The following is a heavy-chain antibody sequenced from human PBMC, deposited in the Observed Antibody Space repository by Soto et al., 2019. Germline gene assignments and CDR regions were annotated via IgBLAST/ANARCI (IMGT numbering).Heavy chain of an antibody. J-gene: IGHJ6*02. CDR1: GGSISSGGYY. D-gene: IGHD3-10*01. CDR3: ARETSGIYYYGMDV. Sequence: SETLSLTCTVSGGSISSGGYYWSWIRQHPGKGLEWIGYIYYSGSTYYNPSHKSRVTISVDTSKNQFSLKLSSVTAADTAVYFCARETSGIYYYGMDVWGQGTTVTVSS. V-gene: IGHV4-31*03. CDR2: IYYSGST.